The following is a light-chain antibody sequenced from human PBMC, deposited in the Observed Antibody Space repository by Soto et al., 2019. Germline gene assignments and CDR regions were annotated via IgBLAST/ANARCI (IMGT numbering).Light chain of an antibody. Sequence: EIVITQSPATLSVSPGERATLSCRASQSVSSNLAWYQQKPGQAPRLLIYGASTRAAGIPARFSGSGSGTDFTLTISSLQSEDLAVYYCHQYKNWRTFGQGTKVDIK. CDR1: QSVSSN. CDR2: GAS. CDR3: HQYKNWRT. J-gene: IGKJ1*01. V-gene: IGKV3-15*01.